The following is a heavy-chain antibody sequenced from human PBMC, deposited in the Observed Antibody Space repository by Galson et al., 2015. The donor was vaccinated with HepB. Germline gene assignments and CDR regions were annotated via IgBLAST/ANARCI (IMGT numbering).Heavy chain of an antibody. CDR1: GDSVSSNSAA. J-gene: IGHJ3*02. D-gene: IGHD6-6*01. CDR2: TYYRSKWYN. CDR3: ARDLAYSSSSNDAFDI. Sequence: CAISGDSVSSNSAAWNWIRQSPSRGLEWLGRTYYRSKWYNDYAVSVKSRITIDPDTSKNQFSLQLNSVTPEDTAVYYCARDLAYSSSSNDAFDIWGQRTMVTVSS. V-gene: IGHV6-1*01.